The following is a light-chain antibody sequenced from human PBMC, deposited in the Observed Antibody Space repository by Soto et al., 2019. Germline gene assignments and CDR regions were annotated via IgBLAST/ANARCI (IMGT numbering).Light chain of an antibody. V-gene: IGKV1-5*03. J-gene: IGKJ1*01. CDR3: QEYNNYPWT. CDR1: QTIGSW. CDR2: KAS. Sequence: DIQMTQSPSSLSASVGDRVTITCRASQTIGSWLAWYQQKPREAPKLLIYKASILESGVPSRFSGSGSGTEFTLTIRSLQPEDFVTYFCQEYNNYPWTFGQGTKVDIK.